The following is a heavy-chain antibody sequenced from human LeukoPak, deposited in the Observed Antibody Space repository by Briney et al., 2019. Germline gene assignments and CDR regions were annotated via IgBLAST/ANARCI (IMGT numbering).Heavy chain of an antibody. CDR3: ARGGAGSGSYYKNPFDY. CDR1: GGSFSGYY. D-gene: IGHD3-10*01. J-gene: IGHJ4*02. Sequence: SETLSLTCAVYGGSFSGYYWSWIRQPPGKGLEWIGEINHSGSTNYNPSLKSRVTISVDTSKNQFSLKLSSVTAADTAVYYCARGGAGSGSYYKNPFDYWGQGTLVTVSS. CDR2: INHSGST. V-gene: IGHV4-34*01.